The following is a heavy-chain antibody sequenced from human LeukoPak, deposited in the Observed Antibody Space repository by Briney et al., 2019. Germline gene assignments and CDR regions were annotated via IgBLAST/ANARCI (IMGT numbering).Heavy chain of an antibody. Sequence: GGSLRLSCAASGFTFRSYGMHWVRQAPGKGLEWVAVISYDGSNKYYADSVKGRFTISRDNSKNTLYLQMNSLRAEDTAVYYCAKVGLPRHYYYYDMDVWGQGTTVTVSS. CDR2: ISYDGSNK. J-gene: IGHJ6*02. CDR3: AKVGLPRHYYYYDMDV. V-gene: IGHV3-30*18. CDR1: GFTFRSYG.